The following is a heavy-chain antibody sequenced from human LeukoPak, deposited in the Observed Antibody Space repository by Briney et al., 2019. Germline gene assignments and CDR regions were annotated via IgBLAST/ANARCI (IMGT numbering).Heavy chain of an antibody. Sequence: ASVTVSCTASGYTFTGYYMHWVRQAPGQGLEWMGWINPNSGGTNYAQKFQGRVTMTRDTSISTAYMELSRLRSDDTAVYYCARVWYYDILTGYYKGPLDYWGQGTLVTVSS. J-gene: IGHJ4*02. D-gene: IGHD3-9*01. CDR2: INPNSGGT. V-gene: IGHV1-2*02. CDR3: ARVWYYDILTGYYKGPLDY. CDR1: GYTFTGYY.